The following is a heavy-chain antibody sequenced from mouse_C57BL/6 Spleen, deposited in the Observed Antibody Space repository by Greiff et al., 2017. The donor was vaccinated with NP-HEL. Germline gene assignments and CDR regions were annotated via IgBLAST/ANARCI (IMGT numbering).Heavy chain of an antibody. CDR2: IYPGDGDT. J-gene: IGHJ4*01. CDR1: GYAFSSYW. CDR3: ARVGYLYAMDY. D-gene: IGHD2-2*01. V-gene: IGHV1-80*01. Sequence: VQLHQSGAELVKPGASVKISCKASGYAFSSYWMNWVKQRPGKGLEWIGQIYPGDGDTNYNGKFKGKATLTADKSSSTAYMQLSSLTSEDSAVYFCARVGYLYAMDYWGQGTSVTVSS.